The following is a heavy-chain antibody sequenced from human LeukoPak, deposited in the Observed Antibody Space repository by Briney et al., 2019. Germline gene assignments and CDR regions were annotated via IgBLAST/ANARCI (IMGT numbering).Heavy chain of an antibody. D-gene: IGHD2-2*01. Sequence: SETLSLTCTVSGGSISSYYWSWIRQPPGKGLEGIGYIYYSGSTNYNPSLKSRVTISVDTSKNQFSLKLSSVTAADTAVYYCARGYCSSTSCPVYYYYGMDVWGQGTTVTVSS. CDR2: IYYSGST. V-gene: IGHV4-59*01. CDR3: ARGYCSSTSCPVYYYYGMDV. CDR1: GGSISSYY. J-gene: IGHJ6*02.